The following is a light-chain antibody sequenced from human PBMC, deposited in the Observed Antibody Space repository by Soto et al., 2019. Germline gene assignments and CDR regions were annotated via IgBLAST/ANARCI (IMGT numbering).Light chain of an antibody. CDR2: GVS. Sequence: EIVLTQSPGTLSLSPGERATLSCRASQRVSSSYLAWYQQKPGQASRLLIYGVSTRAPGIPDRFRGSGSGTDFTLTITRLEPEDFAVYYCHQYGSSPRTFGQGTKVEIK. J-gene: IGKJ1*01. V-gene: IGKV3-20*01. CDR1: QRVSSSY. CDR3: HQYGSSPRT.